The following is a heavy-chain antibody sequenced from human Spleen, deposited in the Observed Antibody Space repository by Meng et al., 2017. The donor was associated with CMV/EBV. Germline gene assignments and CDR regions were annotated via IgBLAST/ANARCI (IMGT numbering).Heavy chain of an antibody. J-gene: IGHJ4*02. D-gene: IGHD5-12*01. CDR2: INPNSGGT. Sequence: ASVKVSCKASGSTFSVYYTHWVRQAPGQGLEWMGWINPNSGGTNYAQKFQGRVTMTRDTSISTAYMELSRLRSDDTAVYYCARRVATIPYYFDYWGQGTLVTVSS. CDR1: GSTFSVYY. CDR3: ARRVATIPYYFDY. V-gene: IGHV1-2*02.